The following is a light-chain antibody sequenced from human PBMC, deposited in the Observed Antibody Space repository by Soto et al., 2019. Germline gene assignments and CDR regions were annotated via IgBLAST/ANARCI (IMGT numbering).Light chain of an antibody. J-gene: IGKJ3*01. CDR2: GAF. Sequence: DIQMTQSPSSLSASIGDSVTITCRASRSIGTHLNWYQQKSGKAPKLLIYGAFTLQSGVSSRFSGSGSGTDFTLTIISLQPEAFATYYCQQSYNSPRFTFGPGTKVDL. CDR1: RSIGTH. CDR3: QQSYNSPRFT. V-gene: IGKV1-39*01.